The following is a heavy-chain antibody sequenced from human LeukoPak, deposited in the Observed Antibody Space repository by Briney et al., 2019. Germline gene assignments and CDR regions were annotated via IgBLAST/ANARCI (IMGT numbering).Heavy chain of an antibody. Sequence: SETLSLTCTVSGGSISSYYWSWIRQPPGKGLEWIGYIYYSGSTNYNPSLKSRVTISVGTSKNQFSLKLSSVTAADTAVYYCARTGGLPYCSSTSCYTPQRRSRSFDYWGQGTLVTVSS. D-gene: IGHD2-2*02. V-gene: IGHV4-59*12. J-gene: IGHJ4*02. CDR2: IYYSGST. CDR1: GGSISSYY. CDR3: ARTGGLPYCSSTSCYTPQRRSRSFDY.